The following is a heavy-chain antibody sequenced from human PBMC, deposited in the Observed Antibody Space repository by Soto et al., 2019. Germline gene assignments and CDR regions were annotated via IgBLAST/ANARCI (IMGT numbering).Heavy chain of an antibody. CDR3: TRLESSGSYYYYYGMDV. D-gene: IGHD1-26*01. J-gene: IGHJ6*02. CDR1: GFTFSGSA. V-gene: IGHV3-73*02. CDR2: IRSKANSYAT. Sequence: EVQLVESGGGLVQPGGSLKLSCAASGFTFSGSAMHWVRQASGKGLEWVGRIRSKANSYATAYAASVKGRFTISRDDSKNTAYLQMNSLKTEDTAVYYCTRLESSGSYYYYYGMDVWGQGTTVTVSS.